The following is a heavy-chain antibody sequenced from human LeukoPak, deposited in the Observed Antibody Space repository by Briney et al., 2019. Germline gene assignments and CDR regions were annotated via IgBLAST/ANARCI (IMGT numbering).Heavy chain of an antibody. CDR1: GFTFSSYS. CDR2: ISSSSSTI. Sequence: AGGSLRLSCAASGFTFSSYSMNWVRQAPGKGREWVSYISSSSSTIYYADSVKGRFTISRDNAKNSLYLQMNSLRAEDTAVYYCARAVRLDIVVSSPRLFDIWGQGTMVTVSS. J-gene: IGHJ3*02. CDR3: ARAVRLDIVVSSPRLFDI. V-gene: IGHV3-48*01. D-gene: IGHD2-2*03.